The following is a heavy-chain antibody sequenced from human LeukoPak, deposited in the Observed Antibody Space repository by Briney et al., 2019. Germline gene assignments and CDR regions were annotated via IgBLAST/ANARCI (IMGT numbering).Heavy chain of an antibody. Sequence: ASVTVPCKASGYTFTSYGISWVRQAPGQGLEWMGWVSAYNGNTNYAQKLQGRVTMTTDTSTSTAYMELRSLRSDDTAVYYCARVGMWLDAFDIWGQGTMVTVSS. D-gene: IGHD5-12*01. CDR1: GYTFTSYG. J-gene: IGHJ3*02. CDR3: ARVGMWLDAFDI. CDR2: VSAYNGNT. V-gene: IGHV1-18*01.